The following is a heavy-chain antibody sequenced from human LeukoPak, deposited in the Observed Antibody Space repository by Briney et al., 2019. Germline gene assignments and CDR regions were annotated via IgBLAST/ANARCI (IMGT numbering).Heavy chain of an antibody. CDR1: GYTFTGYY. D-gene: IGHD3-10*01. CDR3: ARESVLWFGESWVYYFDY. J-gene: IGHJ4*02. CDR2: INPSSGGT. V-gene: IGHV1-2*04. Sequence: GASVKVSCKASGYTFTGYYMHWVRQAPGQGLEWMGWINPSSGGTNYAQKFQGWVTMTRDTSISTAYMELSRLRSDDTAVYYCARESVLWFGESWVYYFDYWGQGTLVTVSS.